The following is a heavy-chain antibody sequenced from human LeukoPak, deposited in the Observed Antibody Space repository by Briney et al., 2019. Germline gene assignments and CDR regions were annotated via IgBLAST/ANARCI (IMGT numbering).Heavy chain of an antibody. D-gene: IGHD1-7*01. J-gene: IGHJ6*02. V-gene: IGHV3-11*01. CDR2: ISSSGSTI. Sequence: GGSLRLSCAASGFTFSDYYMSWIRQAPGKGLEWVSYISSSGSTIYYADSVKGRFTISRDNAKNSLYLQMNSLRAEDTAVYYCARESLELRVNYYYYGMDVWGQGTTVTVSS. CDR1: GFTFSDYY. CDR3: ARESLELRVNYYYYGMDV.